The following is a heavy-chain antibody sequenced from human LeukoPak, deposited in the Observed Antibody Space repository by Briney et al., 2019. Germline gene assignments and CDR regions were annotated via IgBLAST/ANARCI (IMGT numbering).Heavy chain of an antibody. J-gene: IGHJ4*02. V-gene: IGHV4-34*01. CDR2: INHSGST. CDR1: GGSFSGYY. CDR3: ARGPPCGSGSYYY. Sequence: SETLSLTCAVYGGSFSGYYWSWIRQPPGKGLEWIGEINHSGSTNYNPSLKSRVTISVDTSKNQFSLKLSSVTAADTAVYYCARGPPCGSGSYYYWGQGTLVTVSS. D-gene: IGHD3-10*01.